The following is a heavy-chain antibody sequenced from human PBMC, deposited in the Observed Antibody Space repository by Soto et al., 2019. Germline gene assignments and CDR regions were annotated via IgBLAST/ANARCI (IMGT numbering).Heavy chain of an antibody. CDR1: GGSISSYY. D-gene: IGHD5-12*01. Sequence: QLQLQESGPGLVKPSETLSLTCIVSGGSISSYYWSWIRQPPGKELGWMGYIYYSGSTNYNPSLKSRVTISVDTSKNQFSLKLSSVTAADTAVYYCARDRVDSWATTGSYFDYWGQGTLVTVSS. CDR3: ARDRVDSWATTGSYFDY. V-gene: IGHV4-59*01. J-gene: IGHJ4*02. CDR2: IYYSGST.